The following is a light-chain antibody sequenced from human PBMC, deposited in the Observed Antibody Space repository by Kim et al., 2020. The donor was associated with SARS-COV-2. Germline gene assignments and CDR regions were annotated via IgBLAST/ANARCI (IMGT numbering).Light chain of an antibody. Sequence: DIQMTQSPSSLSASVGDRVTITCQASQDISNYLNWYQQKPGKAPKLLIYDASNLETGVPSRFSGSGSGTDFTFTISSLQPEDIATYYCQQYDNLLLFGGGTKLEIK. CDR2: DAS. J-gene: IGKJ4*01. CDR3: QQYDNLLL. V-gene: IGKV1-33*01. CDR1: QDISNY.